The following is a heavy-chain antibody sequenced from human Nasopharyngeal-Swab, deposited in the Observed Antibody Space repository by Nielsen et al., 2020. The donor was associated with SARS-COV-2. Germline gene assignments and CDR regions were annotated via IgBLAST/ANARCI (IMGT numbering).Heavy chain of an antibody. D-gene: IGHD3-3*01. J-gene: IGHJ3*02. CDR1: GFTFSSYS. Sequence: GESLKISCAASGFTFSSYSMNWVRQAPGKGLEWVSSISSSSSYIYYADSVKGRFTISRDNAKNSLYLQMNSLRDEDTAVYYCARDSLTYYDFWSGYYTANDAFDIWGQGTMVTVSS. V-gene: IGHV3-21*01. CDR3: ARDSLTYYDFWSGYYTANDAFDI. CDR2: ISSSSSYI.